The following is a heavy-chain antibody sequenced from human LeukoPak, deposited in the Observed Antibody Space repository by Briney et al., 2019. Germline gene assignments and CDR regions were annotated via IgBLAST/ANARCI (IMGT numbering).Heavy chain of an antibody. V-gene: IGHV1-69*06. CDR3: ATGQYSGYAFDY. D-gene: IGHD5-12*01. CDR2: IIPIFGTA. Sequence: SVKVSCKASGGTFSSYAISWVRQAPGQGLEWMGGIIPIFGTANYAQKFQGRVTMTEDTSTDTAYMELSSLRSDDTAVFYCATGQYSGYAFDYWGQGTLVTVSS. CDR1: GGTFSSYA. J-gene: IGHJ4*02.